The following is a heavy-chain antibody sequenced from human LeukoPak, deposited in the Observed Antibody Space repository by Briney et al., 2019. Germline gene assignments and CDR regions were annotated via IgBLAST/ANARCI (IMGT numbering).Heavy chain of an antibody. V-gene: IGHV1-69*06. J-gene: IGHJ3*02. D-gene: IGHD3-16*01. CDR1: GGTFSSYA. CDR2: IIPIFGTT. CDR3: ASPPVGGAFDI. Sequence: SVKVSCRASGGTFSSYAISWVRQAPGQGLEWMGGIIPIFGTTSSAQELQGRVTFTADKSTSTAYMELSSLRSEDTAVYYCASPPVGGAFDIWGQGTMVTVSS.